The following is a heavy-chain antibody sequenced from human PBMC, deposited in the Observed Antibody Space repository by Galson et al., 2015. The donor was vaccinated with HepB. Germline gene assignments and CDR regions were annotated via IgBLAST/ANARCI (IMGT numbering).Heavy chain of an antibody. CDR3: ANGIFKLNPEYYYGMDV. Sequence: SLRLSCAASGFTFSSYGMHWVRQAPGKGLEWVAVISYDGSNKYYADSVKGRFTISRDNSKNTLYLQMNSLRAEDTAVYYCANGIFKLNPEYYYGMDVWGQGTTVTVSS. V-gene: IGHV3-30*18. J-gene: IGHJ6*02. CDR1: GFTFSSYG. D-gene: IGHD3-3*01. CDR2: ISYDGSNK.